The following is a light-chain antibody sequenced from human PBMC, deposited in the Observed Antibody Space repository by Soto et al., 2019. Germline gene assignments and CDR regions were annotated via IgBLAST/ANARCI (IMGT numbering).Light chain of an antibody. CDR1: KLGENF. J-gene: IGLJ2*01. V-gene: IGLV3-1*01. Sequence: SYELTQSPSVSVSPGQTASISCSGEKLGENFVCWYQQKPGQSPVVVIYHDVKRPSGIPERFSGSSSGNRATLTIAGTQALDEADYYCQAWDNNTAVFGGGTKLTVL. CDR2: HDV. CDR3: QAWDNNTAV.